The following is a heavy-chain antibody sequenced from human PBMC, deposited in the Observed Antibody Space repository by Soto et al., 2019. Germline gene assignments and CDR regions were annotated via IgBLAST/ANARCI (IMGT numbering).Heavy chain of an antibody. V-gene: IGHV3-48*03. J-gene: IGHJ4*02. Sequence: GGSLRLSCVASEFTFSSYEMNWVRQAPGKGLEWVSYISSSGTTIYYTDSVKGRFTISRDNAKKSLYLQMNSLRAEDTAVYYCVRFGGAAAGPGDYWGPGTLVIVSS. CDR1: EFTFSSYE. CDR2: ISSSGTTI. D-gene: IGHD6-13*01. CDR3: VRFGGAAAGPGDY.